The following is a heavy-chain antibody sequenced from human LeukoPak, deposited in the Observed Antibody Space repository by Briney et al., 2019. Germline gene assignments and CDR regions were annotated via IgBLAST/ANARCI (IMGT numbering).Heavy chain of an antibody. CDR3: ARGVRGVIIDWFDP. CDR1: GYSISSGYY. CDR2: IYYSGST. V-gene: IGHV4-38-2*02. D-gene: IGHD3-10*01. Sequence: SETLSLTCTVSGYSISSGYYWGWIRQPPGKGLEGIGYIYYSGSTNYNPSLKSRVTISVDTSKNQFSLKLSSVTAADTAVYYCARGVRGVIIDWFDPWGQGTLVTVSS. J-gene: IGHJ5*02.